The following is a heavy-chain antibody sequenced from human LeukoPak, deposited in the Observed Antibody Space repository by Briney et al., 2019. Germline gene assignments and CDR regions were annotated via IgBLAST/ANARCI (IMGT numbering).Heavy chain of an antibody. CDR1: GYTFTSYG. J-gene: IGHJ3*02. Sequence: ASVKVSCKASGYTFTSYGISWVRQAPGQGLEWMGWISAYNGNTNYAQKLQGRVTMTTDTSTSTAYMELRSLRSDDTAVYYCARAPPYSGYDFGAFDIWSQGTMVTVSS. CDR2: ISAYNGNT. CDR3: ARAPPYSGYDFGAFDI. V-gene: IGHV1-18*01. D-gene: IGHD5-12*01.